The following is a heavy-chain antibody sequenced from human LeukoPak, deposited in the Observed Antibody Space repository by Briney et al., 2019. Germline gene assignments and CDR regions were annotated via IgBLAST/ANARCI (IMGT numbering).Heavy chain of an antibody. CDR2: IYYSGST. Sequence: SETLSLTCTVSGGSLSSGDDYWSWIRQPPGKGLEWIGYIYYSGSTYYNPSLESRVSISVDTSKNQFSLKLSSVTAADTAVYYCATAGNYYSKYWGQGALVTVSS. D-gene: IGHD3-10*01. V-gene: IGHV4-30-4*08. J-gene: IGHJ4*02. CDR3: ATAGNYYSKY. CDR1: GGSLSSGDDY.